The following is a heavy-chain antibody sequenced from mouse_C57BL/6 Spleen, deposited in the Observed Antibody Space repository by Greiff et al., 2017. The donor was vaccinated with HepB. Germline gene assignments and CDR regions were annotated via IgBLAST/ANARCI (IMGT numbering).Heavy chain of an antibody. D-gene: IGHD2-12*01. V-gene: IGHV3-6*01. Sequence: EVKLQESGPGLVKPSQSLSLTCSVTGYSITSGYYWNWIRQFPGNNLEWMGYISYDGSNNYNPSLKNRISITRDTSKNQFFLKLNSVTTEDTATYYCARDEAYDGYAMDYWGQGTSVTVSS. CDR1: GYSITSGYY. CDR3: ARDEAYDGYAMDY. CDR2: ISYDGSN. J-gene: IGHJ4*01.